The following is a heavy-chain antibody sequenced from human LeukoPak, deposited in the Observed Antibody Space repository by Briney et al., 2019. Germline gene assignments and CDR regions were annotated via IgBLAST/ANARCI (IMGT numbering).Heavy chain of an antibody. D-gene: IGHD3-16*02. CDR3: ARGVNMITFGGVIVKPVLWWFDP. V-gene: IGHV1-46*01. J-gene: IGHJ5*02. Sequence: GASVKVSCKASGYTFTSYYMHWVLQAPGQGLEWMGIINPSGGSTSYAQKFQGRVTMTRDTSTSTVYMELSSLRSEDTAGYYCARGVNMITFGGVIVKPVLWWFDPWGQGTLVTVSS. CDR1: GYTFTSYY. CDR2: INPSGGST.